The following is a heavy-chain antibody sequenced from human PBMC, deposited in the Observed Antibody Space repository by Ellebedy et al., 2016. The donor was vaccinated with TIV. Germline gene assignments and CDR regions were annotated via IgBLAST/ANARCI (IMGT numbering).Heavy chain of an antibody. D-gene: IGHD3-10*01. CDR3: AKGGRMVRGVIIVGDY. Sequence: PGGSLRLSCAASGFTFSSYAMSWVRQAPGKGLEWVSAISGSGGSTYYADSVKGRFTISRDNSKNTLYLQMNSLRAEDTAVYYCAKGGRMVRGVIIVGDYWGQGTLVTVSS. V-gene: IGHV3-23*01. CDR2: ISGSGGST. CDR1: GFTFSSYA. J-gene: IGHJ4*02.